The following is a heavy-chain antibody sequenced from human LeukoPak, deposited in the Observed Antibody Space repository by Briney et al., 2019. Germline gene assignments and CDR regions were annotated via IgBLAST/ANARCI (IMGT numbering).Heavy chain of an antibody. CDR2: IIPTFGTA. CDR3: ASPYDSSGYHGRTAHWYFDL. CDR1: GGTFSSYA. V-gene: IGHV1-69*13. Sequence: SVKVSCKASGGTFSSYAISWVRQAPGQGLEWMGGIIPTFGTANYAQKFQGRVTITADESTSTAYMELSSLRSEDTAVYYCASPYDSSGYHGRTAHWYFDLWGRGTLVTVSS. J-gene: IGHJ2*01. D-gene: IGHD3-22*01.